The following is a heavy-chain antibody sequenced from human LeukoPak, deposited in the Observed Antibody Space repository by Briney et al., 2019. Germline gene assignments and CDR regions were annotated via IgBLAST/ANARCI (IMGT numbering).Heavy chain of an antibody. CDR3: ARPYYYDSRVDP. J-gene: IGHJ5*02. Sequence: PSQTLSLPCTVSGGSISSGDYYWSWIRQPQGKGLEWIGYVYYSGSTYYNPSLKSRVTISLDTSKNQFSLKLSSVTAADTAVYYCARPYYYDSRVDPGGQGTLVTVPS. D-gene: IGHD3-22*01. V-gene: IGHV4-30-4*01. CDR1: GGSISSGDYY. CDR2: VYYSGST.